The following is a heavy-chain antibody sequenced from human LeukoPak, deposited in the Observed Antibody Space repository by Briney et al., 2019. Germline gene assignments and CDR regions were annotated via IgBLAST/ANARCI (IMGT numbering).Heavy chain of an antibody. J-gene: IGHJ4*02. Sequence: GESLRLSCAASGFRLSSDYMSWVRQAPGKGLEWVSFVYNGDTYYADSAKGRFTISSDNSKNTLYLQMNNLRAEDTAVHYCSTAPAWDLLYYNWGQGTLVTVSS. CDR2: VYNGDT. CDR3: STAPAWDLLYYN. D-gene: IGHD1-26*01. CDR1: GFRLSSDY. V-gene: IGHV3-53*01.